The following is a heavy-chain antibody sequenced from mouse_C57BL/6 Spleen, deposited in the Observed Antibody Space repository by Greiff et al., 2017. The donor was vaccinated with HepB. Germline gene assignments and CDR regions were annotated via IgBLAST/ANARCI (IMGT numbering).Heavy chain of an antibody. CDR1: GFTFSDYY. Sequence: EVHLVESEGGLVQPGSSMKLSCTASGFTFSDYYMAWVRQVPEKGLEWVANINYDGSSTYYLDSLKSRFIISRDNAKNILYLQMSSLKSEDTATYYCARGGNWVYWYFDVWGTGTTVTVSS. CDR3: ARGGNWVYWYFDV. J-gene: IGHJ1*03. V-gene: IGHV5-16*01. CDR2: INYDGSST. D-gene: IGHD4-1*02.